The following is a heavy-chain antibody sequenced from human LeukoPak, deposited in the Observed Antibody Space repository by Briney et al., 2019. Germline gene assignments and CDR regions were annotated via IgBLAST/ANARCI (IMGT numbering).Heavy chain of an antibody. V-gene: IGHV3-53*04. CDR1: GFTVSSNY. J-gene: IGHJ4*02. Sequence: PGGSLRLSCAASGFTVSSNYMSWVRQAPGKGLEWVSVIYSGGSTYYADSVKGRFTISRHNSKNTLYLQMNSLRAEDTAVYYCANTGYSSGWYSFDYWGQGTLVTVSS. CDR3: ANTGYSSGWYSFDY. CDR2: IYSGGST. D-gene: IGHD6-19*01.